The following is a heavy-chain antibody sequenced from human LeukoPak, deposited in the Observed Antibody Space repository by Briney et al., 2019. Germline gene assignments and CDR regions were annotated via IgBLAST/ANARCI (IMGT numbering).Heavy chain of an antibody. J-gene: IGHJ3*02. V-gene: IGHV4-59*01. Sequence: SETLSLTCTVSGDSISSYYWSWIRQPPGKGLEWMGYVYYSGSTNYNPSLKSRVTISVDTSKNQFSLRLSSVTAADTAVYYCARGTANIVATMDDAFDIWGQGTMVTVSS. CDR3: ARGTANIVATMDDAFDI. CDR2: VYYSGST. CDR1: GDSISSYY. D-gene: IGHD5-12*01.